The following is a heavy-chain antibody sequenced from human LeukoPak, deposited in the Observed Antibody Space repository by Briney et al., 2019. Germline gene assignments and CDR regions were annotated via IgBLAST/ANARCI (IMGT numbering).Heavy chain of an antibody. D-gene: IGHD2/OR15-2a*01. CDR2: ISHDDTGE. CDR3: ARDNRGSGSGPPLDY. CDR1: GFTFSNYG. J-gene: IGHJ4*02. V-gene: IGHV3-30*03. Sequence: GGSLRLSCAASGFTFSNYGMHWVRQAPGKGLEWGAVISHDDTGEWYADSVQGRFTISRDNSKNTLFLQMDSLRAEDTAVYHCARDNRGSGSGPPLDYWGPGTLVTVSS.